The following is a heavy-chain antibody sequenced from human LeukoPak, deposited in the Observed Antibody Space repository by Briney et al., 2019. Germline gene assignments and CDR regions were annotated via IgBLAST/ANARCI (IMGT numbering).Heavy chain of an antibody. CDR2: IYYSGST. V-gene: IGHV4-30-4*08. J-gene: IGHJ4*02. D-gene: IGHD2-15*01. Sequence: SETLSLTCTVSGGSISSGNYYWSWIRQPPGKGLEWIGYIYYSGSTYYNPSLKSRVTISVDTSKNQFSLKLSSVTAADTAVYYCARVCSSGRCLDYWGQGTLVTVSS. CDR3: ARVCSSGRCLDY. CDR1: GGSISSGNYY.